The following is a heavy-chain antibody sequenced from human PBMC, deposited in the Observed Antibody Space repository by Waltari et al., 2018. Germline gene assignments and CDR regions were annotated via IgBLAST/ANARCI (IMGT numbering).Heavy chain of an antibody. D-gene: IGHD5-12*01. J-gene: IGHJ3*02. CDR2: ISYDGSNK. Sequence: QVQLVESGGGVVQPGRSLRLSCAASGFTFSSYAMHWVRQAPGKGLEWVAVISYDGSNKYYADSVKGRFTISRDNSKNTLYLQMNSLRAEDTAVYYCARGPPTRGDIWGQGTMVTVSS. V-gene: IGHV3-30-3*01. CDR3: ARGPPTRGDI. CDR1: GFTFSSYA.